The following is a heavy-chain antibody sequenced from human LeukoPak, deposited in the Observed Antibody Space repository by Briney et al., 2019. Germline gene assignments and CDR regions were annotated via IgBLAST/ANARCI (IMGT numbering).Heavy chain of an antibody. Sequence: GGSLRPSCAASGFTFRRHGMHWVRQAPGKGLEWVAVIWYDGSNKYYADSVKGRFTISRDTSKNTLYLQMNSLRAEDTAVYYCAKYYDFWSGYEGFDPWGQGTLVTVSS. CDR2: IWYDGSNK. CDR1: GFTFRRHG. V-gene: IGHV3-33*06. CDR3: AKYYDFWSGYEGFDP. J-gene: IGHJ5*02. D-gene: IGHD3-3*01.